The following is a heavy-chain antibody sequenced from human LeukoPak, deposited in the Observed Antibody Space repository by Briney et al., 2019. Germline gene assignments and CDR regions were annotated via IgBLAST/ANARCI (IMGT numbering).Heavy chain of an antibody. CDR2: IIPILGIA. Sequence: GSSVKVSCKASGGTFSSYAISWVRQAPGQGLEWMGRIIPILGIANYAQKFQGRVTITADKSTSTAYMELSSLRSEDTAVYYCAREPAAGGYYYYGMDVWGQGTTVTVSS. D-gene: IGHD6-13*01. V-gene: IGHV1-69*04. CDR3: AREPAAGGYYYYGMDV. J-gene: IGHJ6*02. CDR1: GGTFSSYA.